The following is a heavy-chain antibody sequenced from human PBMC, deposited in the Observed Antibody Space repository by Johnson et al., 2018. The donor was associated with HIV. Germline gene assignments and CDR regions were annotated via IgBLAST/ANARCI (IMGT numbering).Heavy chain of an antibody. CDR2: IKSKTDGGTT. J-gene: IGHJ3*02. Sequence: VQLVESGGGRAKPGGSLRLSCAVSGFSFTNAWMSWVRQAPGKGLEWVGRIKSKTDGGTTDYAAPVKGRFTIPRDDSKNTLYLQMNSLKTEDTAVYYCTTRGFVVVPAANLHAFDIWGQGTMVSVSS. CDR1: GFSFTNAW. V-gene: IGHV3-15*01. CDR3: TTRGFVVVPAANLHAFDI. D-gene: IGHD2-2*01.